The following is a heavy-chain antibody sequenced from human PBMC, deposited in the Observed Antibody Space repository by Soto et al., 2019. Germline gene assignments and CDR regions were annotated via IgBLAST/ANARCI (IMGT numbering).Heavy chain of an antibody. CDR1: GFSFSTYW. CDR3: ATTAGGFFDN. D-gene: IGHD1-1*01. J-gene: IGHJ4*02. CDR2: IKQDGSEK. V-gene: IGHV3-7*05. Sequence: GGSLRLSCAASGFSFSTYWMSWVRQAPGKGLEWVANIKQDGSEKYYAKSVEGRFTVSRDNAKNSLYLQTNSLRTDGTAVYYCATTAGGFFDNWGQGNPVTVSS.